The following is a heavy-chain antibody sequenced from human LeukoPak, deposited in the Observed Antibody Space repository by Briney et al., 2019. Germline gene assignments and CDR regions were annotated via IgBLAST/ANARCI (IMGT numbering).Heavy chain of an antibody. V-gene: IGHV1-18*01. CDR3: ARRLESGSYYARFAP. CDR1: GYTFTSYG. J-gene: IGHJ5*02. CDR2: ISAYNGNT. Sequence: ASVKVSCKASGYTFTSYGISWVRQAPGQGLEWMGWISAYNGNTNYAQKLQGRVTMTTDTSTSTAYMELRSLRSDDTAVYYCARRLESGSYYARFAPWGQGTLVTVSS. D-gene: IGHD1-26*01.